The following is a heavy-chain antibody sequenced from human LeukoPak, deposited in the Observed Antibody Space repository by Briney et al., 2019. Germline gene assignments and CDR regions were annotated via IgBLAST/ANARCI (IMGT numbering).Heavy chain of an antibody. D-gene: IGHD3-22*01. CDR3: ARVTGYMIEDYFDY. J-gene: IGHJ4*02. CDR1: GGSFSGYY. CDR2: INQSRST. Sequence: SETLSLTCAVYGGSFSGYYWSWIRQPPGKGLEWIGEINQSRSTNYNPSLKSRVTISVDTSKNQFSLKLSSVTAADTAVYYCARVTGYMIEDYFDYWGQGTLVTVSS. V-gene: IGHV4-34*01.